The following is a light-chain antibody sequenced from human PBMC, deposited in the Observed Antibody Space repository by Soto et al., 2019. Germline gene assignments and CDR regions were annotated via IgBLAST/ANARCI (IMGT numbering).Light chain of an antibody. V-gene: IGLV1-44*01. CDR2: SNN. CDR3: AVWDDSLNGVV. CDR1: NSNVGSHT. Sequence: QPVLTQPPSASGAPGQSVTISCSGSNSNVGSHTVNWYRQLPGTAPKFLIFSNNQRHTGVPERFSGSKSGTSASLAIRGLQSEDEADYYCAVWDDSLNGVVFGGGTKLTVL. J-gene: IGLJ2*01.